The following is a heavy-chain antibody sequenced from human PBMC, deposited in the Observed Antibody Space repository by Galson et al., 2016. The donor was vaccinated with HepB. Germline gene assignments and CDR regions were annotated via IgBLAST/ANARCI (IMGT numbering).Heavy chain of an antibody. D-gene: IGHD2-15*01. CDR3: AKSEVVVVAAHQV. J-gene: IGHJ4*02. CDR2: ISGSGGST. CDR1: GFTFSSYA. Sequence: SLRLSCAASGFTFSSYAMTWVRQAPGKGLEWVSSISGSGGSTYYGESVKGRFTISRDNSKSTLYLQMNSLTVEDTAVYYCAKSEVVVVAAHQVWGQGTLVTVSS. V-gene: IGHV3-23*01.